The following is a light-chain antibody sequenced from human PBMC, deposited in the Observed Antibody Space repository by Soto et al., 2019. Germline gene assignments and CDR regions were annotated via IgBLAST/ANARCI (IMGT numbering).Light chain of an antibody. CDR3: QQYGSSPLT. V-gene: IGKV3-20*01. CDR2: GAS. Sequence: EIVLTQSPGTLSLSPGDGDTLSCRASQSVSSNSLAWYQQKPGQAPRLLIYGASTRATGIPDRFSGSGSGTDFTLTINRLEPEDFAVYYCQQYGSSPLTFGGGTNVEIK. CDR1: QSVSSNS. J-gene: IGKJ4*02.